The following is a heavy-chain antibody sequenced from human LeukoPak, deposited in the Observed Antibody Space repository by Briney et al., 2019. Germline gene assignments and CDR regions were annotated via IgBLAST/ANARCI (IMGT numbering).Heavy chain of an antibody. CDR3: TTDWFGESDLDAFDI. CDR1: GFTFSSYA. V-gene: IGHV3-23*01. CDR2: ISGSGGST. Sequence: GGSLRLSCAASGFTFSSYAMSWVRQAPGKGLEWVSAISGSGGSTYYADSVKGRFTISRDNSKNTLYLQMNSLRAEDTAVYYCTTDWFGESDLDAFDIWGQGTKVTVSS. D-gene: IGHD3-10*01. J-gene: IGHJ3*02.